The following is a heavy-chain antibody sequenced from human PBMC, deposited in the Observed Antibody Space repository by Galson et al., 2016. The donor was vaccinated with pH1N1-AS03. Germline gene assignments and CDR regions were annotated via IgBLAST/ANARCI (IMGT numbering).Heavy chain of an antibody. CDR3: GRHLRNSYSMDV. J-gene: IGHJ6*02. V-gene: IGHV4-59*08. D-gene: IGHD2-21*01. CDR1: GGSINSYY. Sequence: SETLSLTCTVSGGSINSYYWTWIRQPPGKGLEWIGQIYYTGDIIYTPFLRSRVTISVDTSKNQLSLSLSSVTAADTAVYYCGRHLRNSYSMDVWGQGTTVTVSS. CDR2: IYYTGDI.